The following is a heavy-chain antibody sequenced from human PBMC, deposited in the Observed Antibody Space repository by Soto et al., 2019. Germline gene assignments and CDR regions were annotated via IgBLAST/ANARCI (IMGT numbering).Heavy chain of an antibody. D-gene: IGHD5-18*01. CDR1: GFTFSSYD. CDR3: AKDLRGYTYLYAWYFDL. V-gene: IGHV3-13*04. J-gene: IGHJ2*01. CDR2: IGTAGDT. Sequence: GGSLRLSCAASGFTFSSYDMHWVRQATGKGLEWVSAIGTAGDTYYPGSVKGRFTISRENAKNSLYLQMNSLRAEDTAVYHCAKDLRGYTYLYAWYFDLWGRGTLVTVSS.